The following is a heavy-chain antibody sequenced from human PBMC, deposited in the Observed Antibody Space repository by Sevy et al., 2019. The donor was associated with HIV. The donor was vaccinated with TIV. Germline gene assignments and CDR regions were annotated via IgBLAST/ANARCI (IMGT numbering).Heavy chain of an antibody. V-gene: IGHV3-11*01. J-gene: IGHJ5*02. CDR2: ISRSGSTI. Sequence: GGSLRLSCAASGFTFSDYYMSWIRQAPGKGLEWVSYISRSGSTINYADSVKGRFTISRDNAKNSMYLQINNLRAEVTAVYYCARENTMIDAPGWFDPWGQGTLVTVSS. CDR3: ARENTMIDAPGWFDP. CDR1: GFTFSDYY. D-gene: IGHD3-22*01.